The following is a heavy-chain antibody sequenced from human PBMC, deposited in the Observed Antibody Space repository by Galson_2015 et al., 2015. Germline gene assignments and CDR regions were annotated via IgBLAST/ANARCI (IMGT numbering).Heavy chain of an antibody. Sequence: PALVKPTQTLTLTCAFSGFSLTTRGLCVSWIRQPPGKALEWLARIDWDGDKYYSTSLKTRLTISRDTSKNQVVLTMTNMDPVDTATYYCARSRGYCTSTSCYSGAFDIWGQGTMVTVSS. CDR2: IDWDGDK. D-gene: IGHD2-2*01. CDR3: ARSRGYCTSTSCYSGAFDI. V-gene: IGHV2-70*11. CDR1: GFSLTTRGLC. J-gene: IGHJ3*02.